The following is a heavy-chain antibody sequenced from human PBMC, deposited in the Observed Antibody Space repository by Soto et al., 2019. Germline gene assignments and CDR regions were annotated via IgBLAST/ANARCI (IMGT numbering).Heavy chain of an antibody. J-gene: IGHJ4*02. Sequence: GGSLRLSCAASGFTFSDYYMSWIRQAPGKGLEWVSYISSSGSTIYYADSVKGRFTISRDNAKNSLYLQMNSLRAEDTAVYYCARDSPYLIRSDPHSLDYWGQGTLVTVSS. CDR2: ISSSGSTI. D-gene: IGHD3-16*01. CDR1: GFTFSDYY. CDR3: ARDSPYLIRSDPHSLDY. V-gene: IGHV3-11*01.